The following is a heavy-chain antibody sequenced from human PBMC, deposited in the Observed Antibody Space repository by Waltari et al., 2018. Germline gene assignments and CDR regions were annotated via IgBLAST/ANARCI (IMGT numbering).Heavy chain of an antibody. CDR2: IFSNDEK. CDR3: ARLSPIWSGYYYNNWFDP. J-gene: IGHJ5*02. D-gene: IGHD3-3*01. V-gene: IGHV2-26*01. Sequence: QVTLKESGPVLVKPTETLTLTCTVSGFSLSTARMGVSWIRQPPGKALEWLAHIFSNDEKSYSTSLKSRLTISKDTSKSQVVLTMTNMDPVDTATYYCARLSPIWSGYYYNNWFDPWGQGTLVTVSS. CDR1: GFSLSTARMG.